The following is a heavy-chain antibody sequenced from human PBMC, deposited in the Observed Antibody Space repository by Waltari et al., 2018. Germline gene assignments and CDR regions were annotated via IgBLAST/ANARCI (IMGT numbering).Heavy chain of an antibody. CDR3: ARDRWYDNNWFDP. CDR1: GGSISSSSYY. J-gene: IGHJ5*01. V-gene: IGHV4-39*07. D-gene: IGHD6-13*01. CDR2: IYYSGST. Sequence: QLQLQESGPGLVKPSETLSLTCTVSGGSISSSSYYWGWIRQPPGKGLEWIGSIYYSGSTYVNPSRKSRGTISVDTSKNQFALKLSSVTAADTAVYYGARDRWYDNNWFDPWGQGTLVTVSS.